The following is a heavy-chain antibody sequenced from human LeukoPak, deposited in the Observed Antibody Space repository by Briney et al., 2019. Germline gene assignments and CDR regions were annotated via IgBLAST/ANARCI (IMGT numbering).Heavy chain of an antibody. D-gene: IGHD1-26*01. J-gene: IGHJ3*02. CDR3: ASGSYWSLDAFDI. Sequence: SETLSLTCTVSGGSISSYYWSWIRQPPGKGLEWIGYIYYSGSTNYNPSLKSRVTMSVDTSKNQLSLKLSSVTAADTAVYYCASGSYWSLDAFDIWGQGTMVTVSS. CDR2: IYYSGST. V-gene: IGHV4-59*12. CDR1: GGSISSYY.